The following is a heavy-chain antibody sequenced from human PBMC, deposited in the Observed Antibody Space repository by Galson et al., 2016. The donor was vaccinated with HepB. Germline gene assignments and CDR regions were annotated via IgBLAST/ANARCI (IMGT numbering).Heavy chain of an antibody. D-gene: IGHD2-15*01. Sequence: SETLSLTCAVSGGSIISSNWWSWVRQPPGKGLEWIGEIYHGGSTHYNPSLKSRVTISVDKSKNQFSLKLSSVTAADTAVYYWARVSSTSGEDNWFGPWGQGTLVTVSS. CDR3: ARVSSTSGEDNWFGP. J-gene: IGHJ5*02. CDR1: GGSIISSNW. V-gene: IGHV4-4*02. CDR2: IYHGGST.